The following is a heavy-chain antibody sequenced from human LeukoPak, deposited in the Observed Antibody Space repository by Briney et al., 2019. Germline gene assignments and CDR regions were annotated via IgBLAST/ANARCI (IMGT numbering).Heavy chain of an antibody. D-gene: IGHD6-19*01. V-gene: IGHV6-1*01. J-gene: IGHJ3*02. CDR3: ARRTRSGHDAFDI. Sequence: SQTPSLTCAISGDNVSSYSGVWNWIRQSPSRGLEWLGRTYYRSKWYNDYAASVKSRMTINPDTAKNQLSLQLNSVTPEDTAVYYCARRTRSGHDAFDIWGQGTKVTVSS. CDR2: TYYRSKWYN. CDR1: GDNVSSYSGV.